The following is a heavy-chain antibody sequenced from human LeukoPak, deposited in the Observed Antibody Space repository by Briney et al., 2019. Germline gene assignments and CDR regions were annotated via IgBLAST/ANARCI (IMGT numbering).Heavy chain of an antibody. V-gene: IGHV1-8*01. D-gene: IGHD6-19*01. CDR2: MYPNSGNT. CDR3: ARPTPYSSGWYAVGDDAFDI. J-gene: IGHJ3*02. CDR1: GYTFTSYD. Sequence: ASVKVSCKASGYTFTSYDINWVRQATGQGLEWMGWMYPNSGNTGYAQKFQGRVTMTRNTSISTAYMELSSLRSEDTVVYYCARPTPYSSGWYAVGDDAFDIWGQGTMVTVSS.